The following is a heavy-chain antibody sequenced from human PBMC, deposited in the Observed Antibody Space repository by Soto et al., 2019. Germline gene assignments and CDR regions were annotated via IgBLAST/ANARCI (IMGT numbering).Heavy chain of an antibody. Sequence: QLQLRESGSGLVKPSQTLSLTCAVSGGSISSGGYSWSWIRQPPGKGLEWIGYIYHSGSTYYNPSLKSRVTISVDRSKNQFSLKLSSVTAADTAVYYCARGRTYYDFWSGYPKGWFDPWGQGTLVTVSS. J-gene: IGHJ5*02. CDR3: ARGRTYYDFWSGYPKGWFDP. CDR2: IYHSGST. CDR1: GGSISSGGYS. V-gene: IGHV4-30-2*01. D-gene: IGHD3-3*01.